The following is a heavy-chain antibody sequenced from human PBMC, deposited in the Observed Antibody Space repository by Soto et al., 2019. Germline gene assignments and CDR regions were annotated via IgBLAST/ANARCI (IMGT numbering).Heavy chain of an antibody. Sequence: ASVKVSCKASGYTFTSYYMHWVRQAPGQGLEWMGIINPSGGSTSYAQKFQGRVTMTRDTSTSTVHMELSSLRSEDTAVYYCARAGADIVVVVAATPGVANSNWFDPWGQGTLVTVSS. D-gene: IGHD2-15*01. CDR3: ARAGADIVVVVAATPGVANSNWFDP. CDR1: GYTFTSYY. CDR2: INPSGGST. V-gene: IGHV1-46*01. J-gene: IGHJ5*02.